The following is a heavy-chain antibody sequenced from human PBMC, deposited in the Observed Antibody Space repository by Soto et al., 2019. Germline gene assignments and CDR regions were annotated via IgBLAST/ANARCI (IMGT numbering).Heavy chain of an antibody. CDR2: IIPIFGTA. D-gene: IGHD3-10*01. CDR1: GGTFSSYA. Sequence: SVKVSCKASGGTFSSYAISWVRQAPGQGLEWMGGIIPIFGTANYAQKFQGRVTITADESTSTAYMELSSLRSEDTAVYYCARVNTMVRGVIGYFDYWGQGTLVTVSS. CDR3: ARVNTMVRGVIGYFDY. J-gene: IGHJ4*02. V-gene: IGHV1-69*13.